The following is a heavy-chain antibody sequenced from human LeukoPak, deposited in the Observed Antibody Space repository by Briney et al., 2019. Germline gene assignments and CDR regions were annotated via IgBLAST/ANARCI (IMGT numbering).Heavy chain of an antibody. Sequence: GGSLRLSCAASGFTFSIYAMSWVRQAPGKGLQWVSSITSSGDGTYYADSVKGRFTISRDNSKNTPYLQMNSLRAEDTAVYYCAKDGDFIAVVPDAFDIWGQGTMVTVSS. CDR3: AKDGDFIAVVPDAFDI. CDR1: GFTFSIYA. CDR2: ITSSGDGT. V-gene: IGHV3-23*01. D-gene: IGHD6-19*01. J-gene: IGHJ3*02.